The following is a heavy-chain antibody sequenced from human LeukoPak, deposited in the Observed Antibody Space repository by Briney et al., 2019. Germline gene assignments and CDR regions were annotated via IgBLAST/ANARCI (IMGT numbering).Heavy chain of an antibody. CDR3: ARGRSIAVAGNWFDP. J-gene: IGHJ5*02. V-gene: IGHV1-2*02. D-gene: IGHD6-19*01. CDR2: INPNSGGT. Sequence: ASVKVSCKASGYTFTGYYMHWVRQAPGQGLEWMGWINPNSGGTNYAQNFQGRVTMTRDTSISTAYMELSRLRSDDTAVYYCARGRSIAVAGNWFDPWGQGTLVTVSS. CDR1: GYTFTGYY.